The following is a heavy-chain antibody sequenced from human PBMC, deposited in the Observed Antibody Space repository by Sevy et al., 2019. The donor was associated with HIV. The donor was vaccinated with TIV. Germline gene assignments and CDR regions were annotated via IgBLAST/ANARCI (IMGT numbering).Heavy chain of an antibody. CDR2: IYYSGRT. J-gene: IGHJ5*02. V-gene: IGHV4-39*01. CDR1: GGSISSSSYY. Sequence: SETLSLTCTVSGGSISSSSYYWDWIRQPPGKGLEWIGNIYYSGRTSYNPSLKSRVTISVDTSKKKFSLRLSSVTAADTAVYHRARLKYGDYSNWFDPWGQGTLVTVSS. CDR3: ARLKYGDYSNWFDP. D-gene: IGHD4-17*01.